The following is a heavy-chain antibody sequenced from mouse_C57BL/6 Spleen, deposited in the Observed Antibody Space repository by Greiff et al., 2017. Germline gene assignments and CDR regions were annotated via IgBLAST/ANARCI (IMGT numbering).Heavy chain of an antibody. CDR1: GFTFSDYY. CDR3: AREIYDGYYVGYFDV. V-gene: IGHV5-16*01. J-gene: IGHJ1*03. CDR2: INYDGSST. Sequence: EVQLVESEGGLVQPGSSMKLSCTASGFTFSDYYMAWVRQVPEKGLEWVANINYDGSSTYYLDSLKSRFIISRDNAKNILYLQMSSLKSEDTATYYCAREIYDGYYVGYFDVWGTGTTVTVSS. D-gene: IGHD2-3*01.